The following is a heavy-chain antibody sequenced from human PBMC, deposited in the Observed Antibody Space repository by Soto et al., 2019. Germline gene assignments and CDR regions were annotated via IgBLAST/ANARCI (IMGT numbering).Heavy chain of an antibody. CDR3: ARESEDLTSNFDY. CDR2: ISSTTNYI. CDR1: GFTFTRYS. J-gene: IGHJ4*02. V-gene: IGHV3-21*01. Sequence: GGSLRLSCAASGFTFTRYSMNWVRQAPGKGLEWVSSISSTTNYIYYADSMKGRFTVSRDNAKNSVYLDMNSLSAEDTAVYYCARESEDLTSNFDYWGQGTLVTVS.